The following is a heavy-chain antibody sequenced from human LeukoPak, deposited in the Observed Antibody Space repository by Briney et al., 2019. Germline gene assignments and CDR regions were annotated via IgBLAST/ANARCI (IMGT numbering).Heavy chain of an antibody. CDR3: AKDKPRGSYYGSIFDS. Sequence: GGSLRLSCEASGFTFSSYWMSWVRQAPGKGLEWVANIRDDGGEIYYVDSVKGRFTISRDNAKSSLFLQMNSLRAEDAAVYYCAKDKPRGSYYGSIFDSWGQGTLVTVSS. V-gene: IGHV3-7*01. CDR2: IRDDGGEI. CDR1: GFTFSSYW. D-gene: IGHD1-26*01. J-gene: IGHJ4*02.